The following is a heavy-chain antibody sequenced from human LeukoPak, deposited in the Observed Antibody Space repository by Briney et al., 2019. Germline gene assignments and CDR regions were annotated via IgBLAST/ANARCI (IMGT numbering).Heavy chain of an antibody. CDR2: ISAYNGNT. CDR1: GYTFTSYG. V-gene: IGHV1-18*01. D-gene: IGHD6-13*01. CDR3: ARDSGSSWYFYYYYYMDV. J-gene: IGHJ6*03. Sequence: GASVKVSCKASGYTFTSYGISWVRQAPGQGLEWMGWISAYNGNTNYAQKLQGRVTMTTDASTSTAYMELRSLRSDDTAVYYCARDSGSSWYFYYYYYMDVWGKGTTVTVSS.